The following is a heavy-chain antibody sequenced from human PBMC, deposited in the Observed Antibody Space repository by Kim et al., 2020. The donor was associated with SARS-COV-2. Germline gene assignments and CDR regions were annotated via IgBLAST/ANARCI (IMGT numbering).Heavy chain of an antibody. J-gene: IGHJ6*02. CDR2: IYHSGST. Sequence: SETLSLTCAVSGGSISSSNWWSWVRQPPGKGLEWIGEIYHSGSTNYNPSLKSRVTISVDKSKNQFSLKLSSVTAADTAVYYCARRAMTTVTTEPKIYYYYGMDVWGQGTTVTVSS. D-gene: IGHD4-4*01. CDR1: GGSISSSNW. CDR3: ARRAMTTVTTEPKIYYYYGMDV. V-gene: IGHV4-4*02.